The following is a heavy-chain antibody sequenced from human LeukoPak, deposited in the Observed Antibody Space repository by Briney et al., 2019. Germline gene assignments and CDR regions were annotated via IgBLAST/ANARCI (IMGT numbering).Heavy chain of an antibody. V-gene: IGHV4-31*03. CDR3: ARDRTDLYGKDV. CDR2: IYYSGST. D-gene: IGHD4-17*01. CDR1: GGSISSGGYY. J-gene: IGHJ6*02. Sequence: SETLSLTCTVSGGSISSGGYYWSWIRQHPGKGLEWIGYIYYSGSTYYNPSLKSRVTISVDTSKNQFSLKLSSVTAADTAVYYCARDRTDLYGKDVWGQGTTVTVSS.